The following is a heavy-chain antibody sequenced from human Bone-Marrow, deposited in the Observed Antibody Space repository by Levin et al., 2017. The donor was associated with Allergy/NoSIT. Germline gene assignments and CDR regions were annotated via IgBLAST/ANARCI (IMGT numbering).Heavy chain of an antibody. V-gene: IGHV4-61*02. Sequence: SETLSLTCSVSGGSISSGRYYFTWVRQSAGKGLEWIGRIYTTGSTYYNPSLGRLVTISRDTFKKEVYLTLSSVTAADTAVYDYASDRLASLYYYAMDVWGRGTTVIVSS. CDR2: IYTTGST. CDR3: ASDRLASLYYYAMDV. CDR1: GGSISSGRYY. J-gene: IGHJ6*04.